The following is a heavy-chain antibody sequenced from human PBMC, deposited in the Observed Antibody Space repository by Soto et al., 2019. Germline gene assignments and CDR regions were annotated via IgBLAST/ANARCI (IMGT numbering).Heavy chain of an antibody. V-gene: IGHV4-39*01. D-gene: IGHD1-1*01. CDR1: GGSISSSSYY. Sequence: PSETLSLTCTVSGGSISSSSYYWGWIRQPPGKGLEWIGSIYYSGSTYYNPSLKSRVTISVDTSKNQFSLKLSSVTAADTAVYYCATLRPTGTTIPLFDYWGQGTLVTVS. CDR3: ATLRPTGTTIPLFDY. CDR2: IYYSGST. J-gene: IGHJ4*02.